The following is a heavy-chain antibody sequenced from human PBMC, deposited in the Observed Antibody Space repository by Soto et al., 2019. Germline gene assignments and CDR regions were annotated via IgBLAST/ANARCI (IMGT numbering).Heavy chain of an antibody. CDR2: VSPKKGNT. Sequence: QVQLVQSGTEVKKPGASVKVSCKASGYTFTSNGIGWVRQAPGQGLEWMGWVSPKKGNTKYAQNIQGRVTMTKATSTSKAYMELRSLRSGGTAIDYCTRGGWDTGRIWRDYWGQGTLVIVSS. J-gene: IGHJ4*02. V-gene: IGHV1-18*01. CDR3: TRGGWDTGRIWRDY. D-gene: IGHD1-26*01. CDR1: GYTFTSNG.